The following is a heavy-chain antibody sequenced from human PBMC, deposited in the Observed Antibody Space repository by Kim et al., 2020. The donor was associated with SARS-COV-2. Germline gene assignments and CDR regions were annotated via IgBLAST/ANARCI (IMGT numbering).Heavy chain of an antibody. Sequence: SETLSLRCAVYVGSFSGYHWTWIRQLPGKGLEWIGEINHSGATNYNPSLKSRVAISVDTSKNQFSLKLNSVTAADTAVYFCARGRAGVVPSPILGIGPYYHYYAMDVWGQGTTVTVSS. D-gene: IGHD3-3*01. CDR3: ARGRAGVVPSPILGIGPYYHYYAMDV. CDR2: INHSGAT. J-gene: IGHJ6*02. V-gene: IGHV4-34*01. CDR1: VGSFSGYH.